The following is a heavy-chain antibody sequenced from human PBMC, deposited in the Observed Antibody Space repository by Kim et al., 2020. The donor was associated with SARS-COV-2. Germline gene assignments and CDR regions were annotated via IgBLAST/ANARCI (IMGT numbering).Heavy chain of an antibody. J-gene: IGHJ6*02. Sequence: VKGRFTISRDNSKNTLYLQMNSLRAEDTAVYYCAKDRSRIAAAGLGEDVWGQGTTVTVSS. D-gene: IGHD6-13*01. V-gene: IGHV3-23*01. CDR3: AKDRSRIAAAGLGEDV.